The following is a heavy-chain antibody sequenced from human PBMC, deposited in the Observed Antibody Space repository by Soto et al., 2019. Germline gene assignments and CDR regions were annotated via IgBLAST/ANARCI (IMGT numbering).Heavy chain of an antibody. J-gene: IGHJ4*02. CDR1: GFTFSSFG. Sequence: QVQLVESGGGVVQPGGSLRLSCVASGFTFSSFGMHWVRQAPGEGLEWVAVISYDGDNKYYADSVKGRFTISRDNSKSTLYLHMNSLRAEDTAVYYCAKDRGYNYGYADYWGQGTLVTASS. CDR3: AKDRGYNYGYADY. D-gene: IGHD5-12*01. V-gene: IGHV3-30*18. CDR2: ISYDGDNK.